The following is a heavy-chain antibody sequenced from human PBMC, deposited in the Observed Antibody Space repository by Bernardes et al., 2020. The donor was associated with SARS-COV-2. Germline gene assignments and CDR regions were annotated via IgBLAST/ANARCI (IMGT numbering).Heavy chain of an antibody. Sequence: ASVKVSCKASGYTFTGYYMHWVRQAPGQGLEWMGWINPNSGGTNYAQKFQGRVTMTRDTSISTAYMELSRLRSDDTAVYYCARDQGTVTTGRYYYYYGMDVWGQGTTVTVSS. CDR3: ARDQGTVTTGRYYYYYGMDV. J-gene: IGHJ6*02. CDR2: INPNSGGT. D-gene: IGHD4-4*01. V-gene: IGHV1-2*02. CDR1: GYTFTGYY.